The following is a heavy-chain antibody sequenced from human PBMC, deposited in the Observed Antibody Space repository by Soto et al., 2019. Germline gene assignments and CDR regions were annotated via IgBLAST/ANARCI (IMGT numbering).Heavy chain of an antibody. CDR1: GFTFSNYA. D-gene: IGHD1-26*01. J-gene: IGHJ4*02. CDR3: AKVPSRSGSYSIPAYYFDY. CDR2: ISGSGGST. Sequence: GGSLRLSCAASGFTFSNYAMSWVRQAPGKGLEWVSAISGSGGSTYYADSVKGRFTISRDNSKNTLYLQMNSLRAEDTAVYYCAKVPSRSGSYSIPAYYFDYWGQGTLVTVSS. V-gene: IGHV3-23*01.